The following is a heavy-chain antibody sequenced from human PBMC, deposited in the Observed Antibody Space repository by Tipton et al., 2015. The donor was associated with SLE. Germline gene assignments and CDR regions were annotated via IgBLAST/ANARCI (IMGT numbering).Heavy chain of an antibody. D-gene: IGHD3-22*01. CDR2: INHSGST. CDR1: GGSFSGYY. V-gene: IGHV4-34*01. CDR3: ARVEYYEHAFDI. Sequence: TLSLTCAVYGGSFSGYYWSWIRQPPGKGLEWIGEINHSGSTNYNPSLKSRVTLSVDTSKNQFSLKLSSVTAADTAVYYCARVEYYEHAFDIWGQGTMVTVSS. J-gene: IGHJ3*02.